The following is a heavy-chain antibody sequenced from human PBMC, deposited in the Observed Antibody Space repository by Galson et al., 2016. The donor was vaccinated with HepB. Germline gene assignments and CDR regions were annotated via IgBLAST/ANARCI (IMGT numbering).Heavy chain of an antibody. J-gene: IGHJ4*02. CDR2: IYPGSGNT. V-gene: IGHV1-3*01. D-gene: IGHD1-26*01. CDR1: GYSFSVYA. CDR3: ARGIKGDYYGH. Sequence: SVKVSCKASGYSFSVYAIHWVRRAPGQGLEWMGWIYPGSGNTQSSQKFQDRVTFTRDTSANTAYMELRSLRSDDTAVFFCARGIKGDYYGHWGQGTLVTVSS.